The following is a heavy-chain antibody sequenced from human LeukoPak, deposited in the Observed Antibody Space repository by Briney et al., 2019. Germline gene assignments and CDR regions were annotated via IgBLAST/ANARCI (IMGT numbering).Heavy chain of an antibody. CDR1: GFTFSSYW. Sequence: GGSLRLSCAASGFTFSSYWMSWVRQAPGKGLEWVANIKQDGSEKFYVDSVKGRFTISRDNAKNSLYLQMNSLRAEDTAVYYCAREIRALYYGMDVWGQGTTVTVSS. V-gene: IGHV3-7*01. CDR2: IKQDGSEK. CDR3: AREIRALYYGMDV. J-gene: IGHJ6*02.